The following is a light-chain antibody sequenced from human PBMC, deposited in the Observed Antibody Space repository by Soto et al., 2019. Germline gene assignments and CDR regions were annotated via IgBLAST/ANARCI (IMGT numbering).Light chain of an antibody. CDR3: QQYKSPPWT. J-gene: IGKJ1*01. Sequence: DTQMTQSPSTLAASVVDRVTITCRANQSINSWLAWYPHEPGKAPKLLIYKASTLESGVPSRFSGSGSGTEFTLTISSLQPDDFATYYCQQYKSPPWTFGRGTKVDI. V-gene: IGKV1-5*03. CDR2: KAS. CDR1: QSINSW.